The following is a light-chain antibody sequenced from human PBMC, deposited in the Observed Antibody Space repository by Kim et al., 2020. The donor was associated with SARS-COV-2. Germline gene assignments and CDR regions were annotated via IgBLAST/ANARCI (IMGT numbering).Light chain of an antibody. Sequence: SYELTQPPSVSVSPGQTASVTCSGDNLGDKYACWYQQKPGQSPVLVIYQNSKRPSGIPERFSGSNSGNTATLTISGTQAMDEADYYCQAWDGSTAVFGGGTQVTVL. J-gene: IGLJ2*01. CDR1: NLGDKY. V-gene: IGLV3-1*01. CDR2: QNS. CDR3: QAWDGSTAV.